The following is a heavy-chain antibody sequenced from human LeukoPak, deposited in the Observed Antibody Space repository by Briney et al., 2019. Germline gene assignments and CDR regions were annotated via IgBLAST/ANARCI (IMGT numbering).Heavy chain of an antibody. CDR1: GGTFRSHA. CDR2: IIPMFGTA. D-gene: IGHD1-20*01. J-gene: IGHJ6*02. CDR3: ARGTLNWNDGGAYLYHYGLDV. V-gene: IGHV1-69*01. Sequence: RASVKVSCKASGGTFRSHAINWVRQAPGQGLEWMGGIIPMFGTANYAQNFQGRVTITADDSTTTAYMQLSGLRSDDAAVYYCARGTLNWNDGGAYLYHYGLDVWGQGTTVSVSS.